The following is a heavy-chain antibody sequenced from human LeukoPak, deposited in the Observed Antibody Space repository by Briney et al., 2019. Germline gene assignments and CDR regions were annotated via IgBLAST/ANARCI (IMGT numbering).Heavy chain of an antibody. V-gene: IGHV3-7*04. CDR1: GFTFSSYW. CDR3: ARAAVTTDAFDI. D-gene: IGHD4-17*01. CDR2: IKLDGTEK. J-gene: IGHJ3*02. Sequence: PGGSLRLSCAASGFTFSSYWMHWVRQAPGKGLEWVANIKLDGTEKYYVDSVKGRFTISRDNSKNTLYLQMNSLRAEDTAVYYCARAAVTTDAFDIWGQGTMVTVSS.